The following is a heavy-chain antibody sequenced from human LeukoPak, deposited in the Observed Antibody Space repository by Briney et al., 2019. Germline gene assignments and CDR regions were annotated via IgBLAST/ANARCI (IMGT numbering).Heavy chain of an antibody. CDR2: ISWNSGSI. Sequence: PGGSLRLSCAASGFTFDDYAMPWVRQAPGKGLEWVSGISWNSGSIGYADSVKGRFTISRDNAKNSLYLQMNSLRAEDTALYYCAKDIKAYDSSGFYFDYWGQGTLVTVSS. J-gene: IGHJ4*02. D-gene: IGHD3-22*01. CDR3: AKDIKAYDSSGFYFDY. V-gene: IGHV3-9*01. CDR1: GFTFDDYA.